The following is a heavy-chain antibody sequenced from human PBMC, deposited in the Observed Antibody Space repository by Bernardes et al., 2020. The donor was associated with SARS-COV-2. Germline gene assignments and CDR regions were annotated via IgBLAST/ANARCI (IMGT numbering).Heavy chain of an antibody. CDR2: IYPGDSET. CDR3: ARGPYYDYFWGTYQCTFDI. CDR1: GFNLTRHW. Sequence: GAYLKNSSNGSGFNLTRHWIGWVRPSPGKGLEWMGVIYPGDSETKYSPSFQGQVTLSADKSIGTAYLEWSSLKASDSAVFYCARGPYYDYFWGTYQCTFDIWGQGTMVTVSS. V-gene: IGHV5-51*01. D-gene: IGHD3-16*02. J-gene: IGHJ3*02.